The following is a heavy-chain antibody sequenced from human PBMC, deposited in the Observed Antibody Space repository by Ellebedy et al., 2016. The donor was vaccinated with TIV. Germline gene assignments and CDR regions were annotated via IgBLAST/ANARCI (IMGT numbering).Heavy chain of an antibody. CDR2: IWYDGSNK. Sequence: GESLKISCAASGFTFSSYGMHWVRQAPGKGLEWVAVIWYDGSNKYYADSVKGRFTISRDNSKNTLYLQMNSLRAEDTAVYYCARDPYNWNDVGWFDPWGQGTLVTVSS. J-gene: IGHJ5*02. CDR3: ARDPYNWNDVGWFDP. V-gene: IGHV3-33*01. D-gene: IGHD1-20*01. CDR1: GFTFSSYG.